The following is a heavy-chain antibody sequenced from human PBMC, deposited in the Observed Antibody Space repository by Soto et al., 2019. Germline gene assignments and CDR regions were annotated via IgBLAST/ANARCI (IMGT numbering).Heavy chain of an antibody. CDR3: ARAPRYDFWSGYSDNYYYGMDV. J-gene: IGHJ6*02. V-gene: IGHV3-23*01. CDR1: GFTFSSYA. Sequence: LRLSCAASGFTFSSYAMSWVRQAPGKGLEWVSAISGSGGSTYYADSVKGRFTISRDNSKNTLYLQMNSLRAEDTAVYYCARAPRYDFWSGYSDNYYYGMDVWGQGTTVTVSS. D-gene: IGHD3-3*01. CDR2: ISGSGGST.